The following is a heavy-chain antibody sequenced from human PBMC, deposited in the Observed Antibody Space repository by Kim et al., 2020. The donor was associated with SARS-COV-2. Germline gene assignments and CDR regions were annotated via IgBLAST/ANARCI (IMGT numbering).Heavy chain of an antibody. V-gene: IGHV3-30*18. CDR2: ISYDGSNK. J-gene: IGHJ4*02. Sequence: GGSLRLSCAASGFTFSSYGMHWVRQAPGKGLEWVAVISYDGSNKYYADSVKGRFTISRDNSKNTLYLQMNSLRAEDTAVYYCAKDYKVITTPVGYWGQGTLVTVSS. CDR1: GFTFSSYG. CDR3: AKDYKVITTPVGY. D-gene: IGHD3-22*01.